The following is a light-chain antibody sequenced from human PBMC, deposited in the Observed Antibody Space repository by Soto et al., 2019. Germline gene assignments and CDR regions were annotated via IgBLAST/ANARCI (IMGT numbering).Light chain of an antibody. CDR1: SGSVSTGYY. Sequence: QTVVTQEPSFSVSPGETVTLTCGLSSGSVSTGYYPTWYQQTPGQAPRTLIYSTNTRSSGVPNRFSGSILGDKAALTITGAQAHDQADYYCVLYMGSGVWVFGGGTKVTVL. CDR2: STN. CDR3: VLYMGSGVWV. J-gene: IGLJ3*02. V-gene: IGLV8-61*01.